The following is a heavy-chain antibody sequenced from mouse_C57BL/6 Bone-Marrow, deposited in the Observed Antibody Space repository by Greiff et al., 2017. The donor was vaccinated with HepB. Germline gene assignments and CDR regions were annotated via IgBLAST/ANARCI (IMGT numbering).Heavy chain of an antibody. CDR1: GFTFSSYA. J-gene: IGHJ1*03. D-gene: IGHD1-1*01. V-gene: IGHV5-9-1*02. Sequence: DVKLVESGEGLVKPGGSLKLSCAASGFTFSSYAMSWVRQTPEKRLEWVAYISSGGDYIYYADTVKGRFTISRDNARNTLYLQMSSLKSEDTAMYYCTRENYYGSSPYWYFDVWGTGTTVTVSS. CDR3: TRENYYGSSPYWYFDV. CDR2: ISSGGDYI.